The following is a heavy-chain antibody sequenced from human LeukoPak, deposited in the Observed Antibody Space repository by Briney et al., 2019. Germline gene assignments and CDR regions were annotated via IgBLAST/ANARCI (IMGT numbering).Heavy chain of an antibody. CDR1: GYTFTGYY. Sequence: ASVKVSCKASGYTFTGYYMHWVRQAPGQGLEWMGWINPNSGGTNYAQKFQGRVTMTRDTSISTAYMELSRLRSDDTAVYYCARGGTMVRGVIIHNYYYYYGMDVWGQGTTVTVSS. D-gene: IGHD3-10*01. CDR3: ARGGTMVRGVIIHNYYYYYGMDV. V-gene: IGHV1-2*02. CDR2: INPNSGGT. J-gene: IGHJ6*02.